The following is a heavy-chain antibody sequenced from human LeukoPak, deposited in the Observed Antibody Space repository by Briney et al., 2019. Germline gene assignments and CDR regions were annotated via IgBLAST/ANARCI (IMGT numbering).Heavy chain of an antibody. V-gene: IGHV3-23*01. CDR3: AKGERAYCGGDCYYDY. CDR1: GFTFSSYA. CDR2: ISGSGGST. Sequence: GGSLRLSCAASGFTFSSYAMSWVHQAPGKGLEWVSAISGSGGSTYYADSVKGRFTISRDNSKNTLYLQMNSLRAEDTAVYYCAKGERAYCGGDCYYDYWGQGTLVTVSS. D-gene: IGHD2-21*02. J-gene: IGHJ4*02.